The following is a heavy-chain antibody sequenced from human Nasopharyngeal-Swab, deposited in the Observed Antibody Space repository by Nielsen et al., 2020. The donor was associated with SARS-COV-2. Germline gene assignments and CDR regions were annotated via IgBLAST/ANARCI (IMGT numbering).Heavy chain of an antibody. CDR1: GGSISSYY. CDR3: ARGLADFWSGYPDY. J-gene: IGHJ4*02. Sequence: ESLKISCTVSGGSISSYYWSWIRQPPGKGLEWIGYIYYSGSTNYNPSLKSRVTISVDTSKNQFSLKLSSVTAADTAVYYCARGLADFWSGYPDYWGQGTLVTVSS. CDR2: IYYSGST. V-gene: IGHV4-59*08. D-gene: IGHD3-3*01.